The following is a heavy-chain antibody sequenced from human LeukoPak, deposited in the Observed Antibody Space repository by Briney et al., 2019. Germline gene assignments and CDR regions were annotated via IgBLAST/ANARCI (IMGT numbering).Heavy chain of an antibody. CDR2: ISAYNGNT. D-gene: IGHD1-1*01. CDR1: GYTFTSCA. Sequence: APVKVSCKASGYTFTSCAISWVRQAPGQGLEWMGWISAYNGNTHYAQKVQDRVTMTTDTSTSTAYMELRSLRSDDTAVYYCAREGGPTGGAQDYWGQGTLVTVSS. CDR3: AREGGPTGGAQDY. J-gene: IGHJ4*02. V-gene: IGHV1-18*01.